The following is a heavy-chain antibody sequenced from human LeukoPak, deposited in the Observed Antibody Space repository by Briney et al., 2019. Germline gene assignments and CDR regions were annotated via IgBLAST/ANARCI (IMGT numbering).Heavy chain of an antibody. CDR1: GFTFSSHW. D-gene: IGHD1-1*01. Sequence: SGGSLRLSCAVSGFTFSSHWMAWVRQAPGKGPEWVANINEDGSVKYYVDSVMGRFSISRDNAKDLLYLQMNSLRAEDTAVYYCAGPSLRYSWSPDYWGQGTLVTVSS. J-gene: IGHJ4*02. V-gene: IGHV3-7*01. CDR3: AGPSLRYSWSPDY. CDR2: INEDGSVK.